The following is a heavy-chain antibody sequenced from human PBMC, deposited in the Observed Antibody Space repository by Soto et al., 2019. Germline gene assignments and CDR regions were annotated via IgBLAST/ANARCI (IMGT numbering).Heavy chain of an antibody. D-gene: IGHD6-6*01. Sequence: QVQLVQSGAEVKKPGASVKVSCKASGYTFTSYGISWVRQAPGQGHEWMGWISAYNGNTNYAQKLQGRVTMTTDTSTSTAYMELRSLRCDDTAVYYCARSREVSSSIAARPGFTRNYYMDVWGKGTTVTVSS. J-gene: IGHJ6*03. CDR3: ARSREVSSSIAARPGFTRNYYMDV. V-gene: IGHV1-18*01. CDR2: ISAYNGNT. CDR1: GYTFTSYG.